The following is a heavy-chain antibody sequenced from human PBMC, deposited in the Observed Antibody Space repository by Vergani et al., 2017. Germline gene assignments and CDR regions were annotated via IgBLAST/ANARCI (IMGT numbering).Heavy chain of an antibody. CDR1: GFTFSDHY. CDR3: ARERWGYSYGPFDY. Sequence: EVQLVESGGGLVQPGGSLRLSCAASGFTFSDHYMDWVRQAPGKGLEWVGRTRNKANSYTTEYAASVKGRFTISRDDSKNSLYLQMNSLKTEDTAVYYCARERWGYSYGPFDYWGQGTLVTVSS. J-gene: IGHJ4*02. CDR2: TRNKANSYTT. D-gene: IGHD5-18*01. V-gene: IGHV3-72*01.